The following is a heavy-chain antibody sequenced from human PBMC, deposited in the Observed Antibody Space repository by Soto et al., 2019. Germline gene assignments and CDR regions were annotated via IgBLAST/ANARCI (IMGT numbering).Heavy chain of an antibody. V-gene: IGHV3-23*01. J-gene: IGHJ6*02. CDR1: GFTFSSYA. CDR2: ISGSGATT. D-gene: IGHD3-3*01. Sequence: GGSLRLSCVASGFTFSSYAMSWVRQAPGKGLEWVSGISGSGATTHYADSVKGRFTISRDNSKHTLYLQMNNLRAEDTAVFYCAKDLRSGNSLRDYYYGLDVWGQGTTVTVSS. CDR3: AKDLRSGNSLRDYYYGLDV.